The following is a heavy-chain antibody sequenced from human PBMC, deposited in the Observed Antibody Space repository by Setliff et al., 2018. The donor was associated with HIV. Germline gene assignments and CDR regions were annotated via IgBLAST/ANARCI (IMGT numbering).Heavy chain of an antibody. Sequence: GGSLRLSCAASGFTFSSYSMNWVRQAPGKGLEWVSYISSSSTIYYADSVKGRFTISRDNAKNSLYLQMNSLRAEDTAVYYCVRDVNGGYFDLWGRGTLVTVSS. V-gene: IGHV3-48*04. J-gene: IGHJ2*01. CDR3: VRDVNGGYFDL. D-gene: IGHD4-17*01. CDR1: GFTFSSYS. CDR2: ISSSSTI.